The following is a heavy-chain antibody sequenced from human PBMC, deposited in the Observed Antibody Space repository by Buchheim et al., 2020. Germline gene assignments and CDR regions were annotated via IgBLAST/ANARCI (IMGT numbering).Heavy chain of an antibody. CDR3: AKDGVAVAGGGFDY. J-gene: IGHJ4*02. Sequence: QVQLVESGGGVVQPGRSLRLSCAASGFTFSSYGMHWVRQAPGKGLEWVAVISYDGSNKYYADSVKGRFTLSRDNSKHTLYLQMNSLRAEDTAVYYCAKDGVAVAGGGFDYWGQGTL. V-gene: IGHV3-30*18. D-gene: IGHD6-19*01. CDR2: ISYDGSNK. CDR1: GFTFSSYG.